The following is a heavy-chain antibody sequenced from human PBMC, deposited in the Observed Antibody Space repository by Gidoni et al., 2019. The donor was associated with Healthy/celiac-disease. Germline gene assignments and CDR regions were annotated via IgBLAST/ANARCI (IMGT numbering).Heavy chain of an antibody. Sequence: QVQLQESGPGLVKPSETLSLTCPVSGGSISSYYWSWIRQPPGKGLEWIGYIYYSGSTNYNPSLKSRVTISVDTSKNQFSLKLSSVTAADTAVYYCARGVTAMPQYFDYWGQGTLVTVSS. CDR1: GGSISSYY. D-gene: IGHD5-18*01. CDR3: ARGVTAMPQYFDY. V-gene: IGHV4-59*01. J-gene: IGHJ4*02. CDR2: IYYSGST.